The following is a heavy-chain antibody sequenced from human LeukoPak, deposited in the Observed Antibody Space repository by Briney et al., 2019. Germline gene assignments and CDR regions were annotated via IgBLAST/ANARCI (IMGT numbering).Heavy chain of an antibody. CDR3: AKFTSRGVYYYHMDV. V-gene: IGHV3-23*01. J-gene: IGHJ6*03. D-gene: IGHD3-10*01. CDR2: ISATGGST. Sequence: PGGSLRLSCAASGFTFSNFAMSCVRQAPGKGLEWVSVISATGGSTSYAGSVKGRVTISRDNSKNTLYLQMNSLRGEDTAVYYCAKFTSRGVYYYHMDVWGKGTTVTVSS. CDR1: GFTFSNFA.